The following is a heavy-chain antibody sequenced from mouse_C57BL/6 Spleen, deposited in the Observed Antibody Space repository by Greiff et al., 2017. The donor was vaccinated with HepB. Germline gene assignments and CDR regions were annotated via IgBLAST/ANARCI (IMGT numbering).Heavy chain of an antibody. D-gene: IGHD1-2*01. J-gene: IGHJ3*01. Sequence: QVQLQQPGAELVMPGASVKLSCKASGYTFTSYWMHWVKQRPGQGLEWIGEIDPSDSYTNYNKKFKVKSTLTVDKSSSTAYMHLSSLTSEDSAVYYCARPTTAGAWFAYWGQGTLVTVSA. V-gene: IGHV1-69*01. CDR2: IDPSDSYT. CDR1: GYTFTSYW. CDR3: ARPTTAGAWFAY.